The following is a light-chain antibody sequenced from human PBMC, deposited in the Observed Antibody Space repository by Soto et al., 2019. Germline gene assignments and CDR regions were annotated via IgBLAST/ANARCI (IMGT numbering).Light chain of an antibody. Sequence: GVTITCRARQSITTWLAWYQHRPGKAPKILIYDVSSLQSGVPSRFSGSGSGKESTLTISSLLQADVGIRDCSTF. CDR3: ST. V-gene: IGKV1-5*01. J-gene: IGKJ4*02. CDR2: DVS. CDR1: QSITTW.